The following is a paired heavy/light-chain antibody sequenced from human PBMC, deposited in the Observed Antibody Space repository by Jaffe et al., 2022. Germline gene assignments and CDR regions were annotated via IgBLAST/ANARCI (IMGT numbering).Light chain of an antibody. J-gene: IGKJ2*01. V-gene: IGKV2-28*01. CDR1: QSLLHSDGYNY. Sequence: EIVMTQSPLSLPVTPGEPASISCRSSQSLLHSDGYNYLDWYLQKPGQSPQLLIYLASDRASGVPDRFSGSGSGTDFTLTISRVEAEDVGVYYCLQATQSPYTFGQGTKLEIK. CDR3: LQATQSPYT. CDR2: LAS.
Heavy chain of an antibody. D-gene: IGHD3-10*01. V-gene: IGHV5-51*03. CDR2: IYPGDSNT. CDR3: ARPLLQGAGSYYNT. J-gene: IGHJ5*02. CDR1: GYSFTNYW. Sequence: EVQLVQSGAEVKKPGESLKISCKGSGYSFTNYWIAWVRQMPGKGLEWMGLIYPGDSNTRYSPSFQAQVTISVDRSISTAYLQWSSLKASDTAMYYCARPLLQGAGSYYNTWGQGTLVTVSS.